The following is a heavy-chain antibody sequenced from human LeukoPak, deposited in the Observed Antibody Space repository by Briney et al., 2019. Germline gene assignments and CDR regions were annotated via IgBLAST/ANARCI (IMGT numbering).Heavy chain of an antibody. CDR3: SAQGYSYGYVGYMDV. Sequence: KPSETLSLTCTVSGGSISSSSYYWGWIRQPPGKGLEWIGYIYYSGSTNYNPSLKSRVTISVDTSKNQFSLKLSSVTAADTAVYYCSAQGYSYGYVGYMDVWGKGTTVTVSS. V-gene: IGHV4-61*05. CDR2: IYYSGST. J-gene: IGHJ6*03. D-gene: IGHD5-18*01. CDR1: GGSISSSSYY.